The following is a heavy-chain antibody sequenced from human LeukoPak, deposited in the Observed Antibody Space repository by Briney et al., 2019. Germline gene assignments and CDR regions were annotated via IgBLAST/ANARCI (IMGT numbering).Heavy chain of an antibody. CDR1: GYTFTGYY. D-gene: IGHD2-2*01. V-gene: IGHV1-2*02. Sequence: GASVKVSCKASGYTFTGYYMHWVRQAPGQGLEWMGWINPTSGGTNYAQKFQGRVTMTRDTSISTDYMELSRLRSDDTAVYYCARGEALGYCSSTSCHNWFDPWGQGTLVTVSS. CDR3: ARGEALGYCSSTSCHNWFDP. J-gene: IGHJ5*02. CDR2: INPTSGGT.